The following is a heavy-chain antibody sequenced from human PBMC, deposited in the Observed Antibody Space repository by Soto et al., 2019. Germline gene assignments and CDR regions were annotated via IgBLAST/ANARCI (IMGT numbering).Heavy chain of an antibody. CDR3: ARAGVTPDFFDY. V-gene: IGHV3-53*01. D-gene: IGHD2-21*02. CDR1: GFSVRTNY. Sequence: LRLSCAASGFSVRTNYMSWVRQAPGKGLEWVSVFESGGSIYYADSVKGRFIISRDYARNTVDLQLNSLRADDTAVYYCARAGVTPDFFDYWGQGTLVTVSS. CDR2: FESGGSI. J-gene: IGHJ4*02.